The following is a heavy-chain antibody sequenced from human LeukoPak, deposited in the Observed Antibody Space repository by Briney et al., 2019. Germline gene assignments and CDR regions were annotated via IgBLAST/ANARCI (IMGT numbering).Heavy chain of an antibody. CDR3: ARTRGGVVDAFDI. CDR2: IYHRGST. Sequence: PSETLSLTCDVPGYSISSGYYWGWIRQSPGKGLEWIGSIYHRGSTYYNPSLKSRLTISVDTSKNQFSLRLSSVTAADTAVYYCARTRGGVVDAFDIWGQGTMVTVSS. J-gene: IGHJ3*02. V-gene: IGHV4-38-2*01. CDR1: GYSISSGYY. D-gene: IGHD3-16*01.